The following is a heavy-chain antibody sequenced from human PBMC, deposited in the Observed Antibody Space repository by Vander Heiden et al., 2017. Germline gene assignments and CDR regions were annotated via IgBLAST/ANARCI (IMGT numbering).Heavy chain of an antibody. J-gene: IGHJ4*02. CDR1: DFAFDTSS. CDR2: ISGDSATT. V-gene: IGHV3-23*01. D-gene: IGHD2-8*02. CDR3: VKGSRKAGGFDC. Sequence: EVQLLESGGGLVQPGGSRILAFGAPDFAFDTSSMPWVPQTPGRGLEWLSVISGDSATTVYADSVNGRFTISRDNSKNTLYLQLNSLRDDDTAVYYCVKGSRKAGGFDCWGQGTLVTVSS.